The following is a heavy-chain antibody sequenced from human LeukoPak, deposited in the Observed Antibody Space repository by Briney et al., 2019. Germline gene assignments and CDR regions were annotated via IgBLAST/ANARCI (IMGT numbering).Heavy chain of an antibody. CDR2: IYYSGSI. D-gene: IGHD3-22*01. CDR3: ARHYYYDSGVYYRTPDY. Sequence: RTSETLSLTCTVSDGSISSISYYWGWIRQPPGKGLEWIASIYYSGSIYYNSSLKSRVTISVDTAKNQFSLKLSSVTAAGTAVYYCARHYYYDSGVYYRTPDYWGQGTLVSVSS. J-gene: IGHJ4*02. V-gene: IGHV4-39*01. CDR1: DGSISSISYY.